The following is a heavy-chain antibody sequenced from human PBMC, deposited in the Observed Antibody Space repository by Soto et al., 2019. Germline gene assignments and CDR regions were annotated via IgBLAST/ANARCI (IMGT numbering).Heavy chain of an antibody. CDR1: GFTFSSYW. J-gene: IGHJ6*03. Sequence: EVQLVESGGGIFQPGGSLRLSRAASGFTFSSYWMHWVRQAPGKGLVWVSRINGDGSTTKYAESVTSRFTMSRDNAKNTMYLQMNSLRAEDTAVFYCARDPDISGGLQYYTDVDVWGKGTTVTVSS. V-gene: IGHV3-74*03. D-gene: IGHD2-15*01. CDR2: INGDGSTT. CDR3: ARDPDISGGLQYYTDVDV.